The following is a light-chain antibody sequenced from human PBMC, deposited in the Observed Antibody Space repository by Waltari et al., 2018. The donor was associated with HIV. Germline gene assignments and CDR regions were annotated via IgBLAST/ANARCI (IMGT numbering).Light chain of an antibody. V-gene: IGKV3-15*01. CDR3: QQYNNWAPRYT. J-gene: IGKJ2*01. Sequence: EIVLTQSPATLSLFPGERVTLSCRASLSVSSNLAWYQQRPGQAPRLVIYNPSARATGIPARFSGSGSGTEFTLTISGLQSEDFAVYYCQQYNNWAPRYTFGQGTKLEI. CDR2: NPS. CDR1: LSVSSN.